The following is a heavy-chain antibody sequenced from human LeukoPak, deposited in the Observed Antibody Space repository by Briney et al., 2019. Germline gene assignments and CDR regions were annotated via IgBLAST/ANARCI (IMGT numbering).Heavy chain of an antibody. V-gene: IGHV3-7*01. CDR3: ARESSSVAFDI. CDR1: GFTFSSQW. Sequence: GGSLRLSCAASGFTFSSQWMSWVRQAPGKGLEWVANIKEDGSEKSYVDSVKGRFTISRDNAKNSLYLQMNSLRAEDTAVYYCARESSSVAFDIWGQGTMVTVSS. D-gene: IGHD3-22*01. CDR2: IKEDGSEK. J-gene: IGHJ3*02.